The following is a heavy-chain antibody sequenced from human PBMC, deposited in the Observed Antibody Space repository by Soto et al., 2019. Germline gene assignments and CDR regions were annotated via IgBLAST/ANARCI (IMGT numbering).Heavy chain of an antibody. D-gene: IGHD6-6*01. CDR1: GGSFSGYY. J-gene: IGHJ4*02. CDR2: INHSGST. Sequence: QVQLQQWGAGLLKPSETLSLTCAVYGGSFSGYYWSWIRQPPGKGLEWIGEINHSGSTNYNPSLKSRVTISVDTSKNQCSLKLSSVTAADTAVYYCARGIAARPTGFDYWGQGTLVTVSS. CDR3: ARGIAARPTGFDY. V-gene: IGHV4-34*01.